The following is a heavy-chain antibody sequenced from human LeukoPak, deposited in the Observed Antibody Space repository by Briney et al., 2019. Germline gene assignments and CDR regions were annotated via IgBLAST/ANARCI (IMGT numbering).Heavy chain of an antibody. V-gene: IGHV3-48*02. D-gene: IGHD3-10*01. CDR3: ASGFRSGFGEIF. CDR1: GFTFSNYG. CDR2: ISSTSRPI. Sequence: GGSLRLSCAASGFTFSNYGMSWVRQAPGKGLEWLSYISSTSRPIYYAESVKGRFTASRDNAKNSLYLQMNSLRDEDTAVYYCASGFRSGFGEIFWGQGTLATVSS. J-gene: IGHJ4*02.